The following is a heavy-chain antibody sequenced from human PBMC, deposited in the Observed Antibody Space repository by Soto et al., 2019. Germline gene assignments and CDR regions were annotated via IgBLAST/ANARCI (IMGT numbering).Heavy chain of an antibody. J-gene: IGHJ4*02. V-gene: IGHV1-69*13. CDR2: IIPIFGTA. D-gene: IGHD3-22*01. CDR1: GGTFSSYA. CDR3: ARSPRPPHSSGYYHFDY. Sequence: GASVKVSCKASGGTFSSYAISWVRQAPGQGLEWMGGIIPIFGTANYAQKFQGRVTITADESTSTAYMELSSLRSEDTAVYYCARSPRPPHSSGYYHFDYWGQGTLVTVSS.